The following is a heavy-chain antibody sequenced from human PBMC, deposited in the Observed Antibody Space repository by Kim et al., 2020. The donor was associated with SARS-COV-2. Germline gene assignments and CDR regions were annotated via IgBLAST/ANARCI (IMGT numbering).Heavy chain of an antibody. J-gene: IGHJ4*02. CDR1: GFTSSNYV. D-gene: IGHD3-22*01. V-gene: IGHV3-23*01. CDR3: ARQGDTTSYYRTFDY. CDR2: ISASGGST. Sequence: GGSLRLSCVASGFTSSNYVMSWVRQAPGKGLEWVSAISASGGSTYYADSVKGRFTVSRDNSKNTLYLHVNSLRAEDTAVYYCARQGDTTSYYRTFDYWGQGTLVTVSS.